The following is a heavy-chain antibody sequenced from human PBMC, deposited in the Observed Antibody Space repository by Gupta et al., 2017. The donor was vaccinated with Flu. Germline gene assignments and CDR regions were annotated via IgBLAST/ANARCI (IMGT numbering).Heavy chain of an antibody. CDR3: AKRGNINWYFDL. CDR1: GFPFSSYG. J-gene: IGHJ2*01. Sequence: QVQLVESGGGVVQPGRSLRLSCAASGFPFSSYGMHWVRQAPGKGLEWVAVISYDGSNKYYADSVKGRFTISRDNSKNTLYLQMNSLRPEDTAVYYRAKRGNINWYFDLWGRGTLVTVSS. CDR2: ISYDGSNK. V-gene: IGHV3-30*18. D-gene: IGHD2/OR15-2a*01.